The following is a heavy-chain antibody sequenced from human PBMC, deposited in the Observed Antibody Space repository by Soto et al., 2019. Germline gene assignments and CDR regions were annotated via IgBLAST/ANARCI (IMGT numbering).Heavy chain of an antibody. CDR1: GGSISSSSYS. V-gene: IGHV4-39*07. J-gene: IGHJ5*02. CDR2: IYYSGST. Sequence: SETLSLTCTVSGGSISSSSYSWGWIRHPPGKGLEWIGNIYYSGSTYYNPSLKSRVTISVDRSKNQFSLKLSSVTAADTAVYYCARVPDRWGQGTLVTVSS. D-gene: IGHD2-2*01. CDR3: ARVPDR.